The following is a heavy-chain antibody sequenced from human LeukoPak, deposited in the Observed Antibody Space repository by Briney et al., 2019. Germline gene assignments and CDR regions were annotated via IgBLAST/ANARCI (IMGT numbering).Heavy chain of an antibody. CDR1: VGPISSSSYS. D-gene: IGHD2-2*01. J-gene: IGHJ5*02. CDR3: ARVGSPAAAIQVTTSSGWFDP. CDR2: MYYSGST. V-gene: IGHV4-39*07. Sequence: PSETLSLTCTVSVGPISSSSYSWGWIRQPPGKGLGWIGYMYYSGSTNYNPYLKSRLTISVQTTTNQVSLKRSSLPAADVSVYYCARVGSPAAAIQVTTSSGWFDPWGQGTLVSVSS.